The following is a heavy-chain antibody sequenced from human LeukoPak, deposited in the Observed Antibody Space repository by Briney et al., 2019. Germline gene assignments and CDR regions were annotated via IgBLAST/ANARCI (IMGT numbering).Heavy chain of an antibody. J-gene: IGHJ4*02. CDR1: GFTFSSYG. V-gene: IGHV3-30*03. Sequence: PGGSLRLSCAASGFTFSSYGMHWVRQAPGKGLEWVAVISYDGSNKYYADSVKGRFTISRDNSKNTLYLQMSSLRAEDTAVYYCARGGWLQLGNYFDYWGQGTLVTVSS. D-gene: IGHD5-24*01. CDR2: ISYDGSNK. CDR3: ARGGWLQLGNYFDY.